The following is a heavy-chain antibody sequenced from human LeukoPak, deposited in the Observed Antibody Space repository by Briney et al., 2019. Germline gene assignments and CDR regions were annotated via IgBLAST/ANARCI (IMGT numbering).Heavy chain of an antibody. V-gene: IGHV4-31*03. J-gene: IGHJ4*02. CDR2: IYHSGST. CDR3: ARDRVAGPYYFDY. CDR1: GDSINSADYY. D-gene: IGHD6-19*01. Sequence: SLTLSLTCIVSGDSINSADYYWTWIRQHPGKGLEWIGYIYHSGSTNYNPSLKSRVTISSDMSKNQFSLKVTSVTAADTAVYYCARDRVAGPYYFDYWGQGSLVTVSS.